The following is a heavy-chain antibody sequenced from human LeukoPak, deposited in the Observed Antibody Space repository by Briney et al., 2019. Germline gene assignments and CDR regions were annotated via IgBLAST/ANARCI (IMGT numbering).Heavy chain of an antibody. V-gene: IGHV3-30*02. CDR2: IQYDGSKK. J-gene: IGHJ6*04. CDR1: GFTFSSFG. D-gene: IGHD3-10*02. CDR3: AELGITMIGGV. Sequence: PGGSLRLSCGASGFTFSSFGIHWVRQAPGKGLEWVATIQYDGSKKYYRDSVKGRFSISRDNSNNTSYLHINSLRADDTAVYYCAELGITMIGGVWGKGTTVTISS.